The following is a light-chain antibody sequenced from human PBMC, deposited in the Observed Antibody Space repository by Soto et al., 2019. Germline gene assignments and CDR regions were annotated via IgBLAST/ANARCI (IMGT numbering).Light chain of an antibody. CDR3: QSYDSSLSAVV. CDR1: SSNIGAGYD. Sequence: QLVLTQPPSVSGAPGQRVTISCTGSSSNIGAGYDVHWYQQLPGTAPKLLIYANNNRPSGVPDRFSGSKSGTSASLAITGVQAEDEADYYCQSYDSSLSAVVFGGGTKLTVL. CDR2: ANN. V-gene: IGLV1-40*01. J-gene: IGLJ2*01.